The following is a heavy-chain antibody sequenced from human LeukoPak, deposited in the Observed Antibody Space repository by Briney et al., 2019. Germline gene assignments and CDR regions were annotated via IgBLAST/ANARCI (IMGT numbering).Heavy chain of an antibody. D-gene: IGHD5-12*01. Sequence: GESLKISCKGSGYSFTSYWIGWVRQISGKGLEWMGIIYPGDSDTRYSPSFQGQVTISADKSISTAYLQWSSLKASDTAIYYCARVVAVPDAFDIWGQGTMVTVSS. CDR3: ARVVAVPDAFDI. CDR1: GYSFTSYW. J-gene: IGHJ3*02. V-gene: IGHV5-51*01. CDR2: IYPGDSDT.